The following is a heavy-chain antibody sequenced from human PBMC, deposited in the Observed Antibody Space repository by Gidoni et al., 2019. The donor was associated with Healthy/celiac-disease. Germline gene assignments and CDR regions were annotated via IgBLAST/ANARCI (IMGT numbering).Heavy chain of an antibody. CDR3: ARALVVITTDAFDI. D-gene: IGHD3-22*01. CDR1: GGTFSSYT. V-gene: IGHV1-69*02. Sequence: QVQLVQSGAEVKKPGSSVKVSCKASGGTFSSYTISWVRQAPGQGLEWMGRIIPILGIANDAQKFQGRVTITADKSTSTAYMELSSLRSEDTAVYYCARALVVITTDAFDIWGQGTMVTVSS. J-gene: IGHJ3*02. CDR2: IIPILGIA.